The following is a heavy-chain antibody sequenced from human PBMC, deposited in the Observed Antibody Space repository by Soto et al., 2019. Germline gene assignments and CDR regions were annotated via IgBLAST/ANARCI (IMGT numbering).Heavy chain of an antibody. V-gene: IGHV3-48*03. CDR1: GFTFSSYE. J-gene: IGHJ6*02. Sequence: PGGSLRLSCAASGFTFSSYEMNWVRQAPGKGLEWVSYISSSGSTIYYADSVKGRFTISRDNAESSLVLQMNSLTVDDTAVYHCARVHLVRTSSYYCGMDVWGPGTTVTVSS. CDR3: ARVHLVRTSSYYCGMDV. D-gene: IGHD6-6*01. CDR2: ISSSGSTI.